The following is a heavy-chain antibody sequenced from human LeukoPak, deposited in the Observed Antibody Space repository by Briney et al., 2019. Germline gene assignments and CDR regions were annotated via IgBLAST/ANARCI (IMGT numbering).Heavy chain of an antibody. Sequence: ASVKVSCKASGYTFTSYGISWVRQAPGQGLEWMGWISAYNGNTNYAQKLQGRVTMTTDTSTSTAYMELRSLRSDDTAVYYCARDSPYYYDSSGYRFEYWGQGTLVTVSS. V-gene: IGHV1-18*01. J-gene: IGHJ4*02. CDR1: GYTFTSYG. D-gene: IGHD3-22*01. CDR3: ARDSPYYYDSSGYRFEY. CDR2: ISAYNGNT.